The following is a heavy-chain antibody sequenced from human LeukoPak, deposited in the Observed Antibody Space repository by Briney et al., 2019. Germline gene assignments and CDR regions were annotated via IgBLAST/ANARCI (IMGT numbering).Heavy chain of an antibody. D-gene: IGHD3-9*01. V-gene: IGHV1-2*02. CDR1: GYTFPGYY. CDR2: INPNIGVT. J-gene: IGHJ6*02. CDR3: ARDVHYDTLPGYSTGMDV. Sequence: ASVKVSCKASGYTFPGYYIHWVRQAPGQGLEWVGWINPNIGVTNYAQKFQGRVTMTRDTSIYTAYMELSRLRSDDTAVYYCARDVHYDTLPGYSTGMDVWGQGTTVTVSS.